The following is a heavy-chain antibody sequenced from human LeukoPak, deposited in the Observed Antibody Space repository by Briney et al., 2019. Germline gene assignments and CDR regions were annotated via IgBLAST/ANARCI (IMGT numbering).Heavy chain of an antibody. V-gene: IGHV4-34*01. Sequence: SETLSLTCAVYGGSFSGYYWSWIRQPPGKGLEWIGEINHSGSTNYNPSLKSRVTISVDTSKNQFSLKLSSVTAAGTAVYYCARGTLGGSGSYYILYLYYYMDVWGKGTTVTISS. CDR2: INHSGST. J-gene: IGHJ6*03. CDR3: ARGTLGGSGSYYILYLYYYMDV. D-gene: IGHD3-10*01. CDR1: GGSFSGYY.